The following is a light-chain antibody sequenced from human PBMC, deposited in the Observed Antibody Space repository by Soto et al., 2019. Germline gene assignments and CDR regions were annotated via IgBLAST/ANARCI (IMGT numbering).Light chain of an antibody. V-gene: IGLV2-14*01. J-gene: IGLJ1*01. CDR3: SSYTTRRTDV. CDR2: EVS. CDR1: SSDVGGYNY. Sequence: QSVLTQPASVSGSPGQSITISCTGTSSDVGGYNYVSWYQQHPGKVPKLMIFEVSNRPSGVSNRFSGSKSGNTASLTISGLQAEDAADYSFSSYTTRRTDVFGPGTKVTVL.